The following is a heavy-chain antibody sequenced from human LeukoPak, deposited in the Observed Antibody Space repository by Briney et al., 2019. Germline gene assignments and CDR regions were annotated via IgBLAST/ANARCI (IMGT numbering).Heavy chain of an antibody. V-gene: IGHV4-39*07. D-gene: IGHD3-10*01. CDR3: ARVFDSGSQAYFYYMDV. Sequence: PSETLSLTCTVSGGSVSSSSYYWGWIRQPPGKGLEWIGSIYYSGSTYYNPSLKSRVTISVETSKNQFSLKLKSVTAADTAVYYCARVFDSGSQAYFYYMDVWGKGTTVTISS. CDR1: GGSVSSSSYY. CDR2: IYYSGST. J-gene: IGHJ6*03.